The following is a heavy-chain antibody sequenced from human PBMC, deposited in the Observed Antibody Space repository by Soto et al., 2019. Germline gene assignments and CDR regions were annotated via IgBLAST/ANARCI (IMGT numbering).Heavy chain of an antibody. J-gene: IGHJ4*02. D-gene: IGHD5-18*01. CDR2: IYYSGST. CDR1: GGSISSYY. CDR3: ARGKADTAMAKDY. Sequence: ASETLSLTCTVSGGSISSYYWSWIRQPPGKGLEWIGYIYYSGSTNYNPSLKSRVTISVDTSKNQFSLKLSSVTAADTAVYYCARGKADTAMAKDYWGQGTLVTVSS. V-gene: IGHV4-59*01.